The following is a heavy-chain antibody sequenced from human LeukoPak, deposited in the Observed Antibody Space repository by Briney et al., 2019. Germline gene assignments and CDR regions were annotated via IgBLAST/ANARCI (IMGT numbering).Heavy chain of an antibody. Sequence: PSETLSLTCGVYGGSLSCYYWTWIRQPPGKGLEWIGEINHSGTTNYNPSLKSRVTISVDTSKNQFSLKLNSVTAADTAVYYCARGITFGGVIVWNWFDPWGQGTLVTVSS. V-gene: IGHV4-34*01. CDR1: GGSLSCYY. D-gene: IGHD3-16*02. CDR3: ARGITFGGVIVWNWFDP. J-gene: IGHJ5*02. CDR2: INHSGTT.